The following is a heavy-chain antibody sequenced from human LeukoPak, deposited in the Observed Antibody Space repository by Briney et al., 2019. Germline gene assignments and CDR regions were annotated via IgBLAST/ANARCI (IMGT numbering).Heavy chain of an antibody. CDR1: GGSFSGYY. J-gene: IGHJ6*02. Sequence: PSETLSLTCAASGGSFSGYYWSWIRQPPGKGLEWIGEINHSGSTTYNPSLKNRVTISVDTTKNQFSLKLSSVTAPDTAVYYWARGPLLLWFGTRCYYMDVWCQGTTVTVSS. D-gene: IGHD3-10*01. CDR3: ARGPLLLWFGTRCYYMDV. V-gene: IGHV4-34*01. CDR2: INHSGST.